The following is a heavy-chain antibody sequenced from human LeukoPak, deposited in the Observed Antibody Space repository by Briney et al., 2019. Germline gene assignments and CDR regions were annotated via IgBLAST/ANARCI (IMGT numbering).Heavy chain of an antibody. D-gene: IGHD3-3*01. Sequence: GGSLRLSCAASGFSFSNYAMTWVRQGPGKGVEWVAVISYDGSNKYYADSVNGRFTISRDNSKNTLYLQMNSLRAEDTAVYYCAKDSSYDFWSPGDYWGQGTLVTVSS. CDR3: AKDSSYDFWSPGDY. J-gene: IGHJ4*02. CDR1: GFSFSNYA. CDR2: ISYDGSNK. V-gene: IGHV3-30*18.